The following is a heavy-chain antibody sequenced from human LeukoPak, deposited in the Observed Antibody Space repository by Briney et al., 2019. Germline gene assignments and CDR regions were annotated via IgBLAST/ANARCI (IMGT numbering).Heavy chain of an antibody. CDR1: SGSISSGSYY. CDR3: GSVQDYGEYYFDY. D-gene: IGHD3-10*01. Sequence: SETLSLTCTICSGSISSGSYYWSWIRQPAGKGLEWIGRIYTSGSTNYNPSLKSRVTISVDTSKNQFSLKLSSAAAADTAVYYWGSVQDYGEYYFDYWGQGTLVTVSS. J-gene: IGHJ4*02. V-gene: IGHV4-61*02. CDR2: IYTSGST.